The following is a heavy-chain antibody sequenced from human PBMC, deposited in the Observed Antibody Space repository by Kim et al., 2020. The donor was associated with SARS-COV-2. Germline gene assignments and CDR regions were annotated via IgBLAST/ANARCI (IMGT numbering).Heavy chain of an antibody. J-gene: IGHJ4*02. D-gene: IGHD3-22*01. CDR2: GTT. V-gene: IGHV3-15*01. CDR3: TTDYYSRGL. Sequence: GTTVYAAPVKGRFTISRDDSKNTLYLQMSSLKTEDTAVYYCTTDYYSRGLWGQGTLVTVSS.